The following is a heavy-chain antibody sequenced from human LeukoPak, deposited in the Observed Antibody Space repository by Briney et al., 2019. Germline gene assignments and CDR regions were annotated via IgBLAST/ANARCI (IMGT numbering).Heavy chain of an antibody. J-gene: IGHJ4*02. CDR1: GGSISSGSYY. CDR2: IYTSGST. Sequence: SXTLSLTCTVSGGSISSGSYYWSWIRQPAGKGLEWIGRIYTSGSTNYNPSLKSRVTISVDTSKNQFSLKLSSVTAADTAVYYCARATYSANRFDYWGQGTLVTVSS. CDR3: ARATYSANRFDY. V-gene: IGHV4-61*02. D-gene: IGHD2-15*01.